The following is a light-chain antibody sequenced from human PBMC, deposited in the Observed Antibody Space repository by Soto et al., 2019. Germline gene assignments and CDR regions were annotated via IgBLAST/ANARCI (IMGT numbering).Light chain of an antibody. Sequence: EIVMTQSPATLSLSPGERAALSCRASQSINSELAWYQQKPGQPPRLLIYGASTRATGVPARFTGSESCSEFTLTISGLQSEDFAVYYCQQGHNWPLTFGQGNRLEI. CDR3: QQGHNWPLT. V-gene: IGKV3-15*01. CDR1: QSINSE. CDR2: GAS. J-gene: IGKJ2*01.